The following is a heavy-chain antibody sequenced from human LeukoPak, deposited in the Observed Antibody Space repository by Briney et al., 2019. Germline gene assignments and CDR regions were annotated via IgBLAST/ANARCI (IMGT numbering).Heavy chain of an antibody. CDR3: ARGALWYDILTGYYNDWFDP. CDR1: GGSISSYY. V-gene: IGHV4-59*01. CDR2: IYYSGST. J-gene: IGHJ5*02. Sequence: SETLSLTCTVSGGSISSYYWSWIRQPPGKGLEWIGYIYYSGSTNYNPSLKSRVTISVDTSKNQFSLKLSSVTAADTAVYYCARGALWYDILTGYYNDWFDPWGQGTLVTVSS. D-gene: IGHD3-9*01.